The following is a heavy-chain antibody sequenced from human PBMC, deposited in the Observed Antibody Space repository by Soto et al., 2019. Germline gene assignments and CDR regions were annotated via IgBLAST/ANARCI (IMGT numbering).Heavy chain of an antibody. Sequence: GGSLRLSCAASGFTFSIYGMHWVRQAPDKGLEWVALISYDGSNQYYADSVKGRFTISRDNSKNTLFLQMNSLRADDTAVYYCAKDQASGQGSFDSWGQGTLVTVSS. CDR2: ISYDGSNQ. V-gene: IGHV3-30*18. CDR3: AKDQASGQGSFDS. J-gene: IGHJ4*02. CDR1: GFTFSIYG.